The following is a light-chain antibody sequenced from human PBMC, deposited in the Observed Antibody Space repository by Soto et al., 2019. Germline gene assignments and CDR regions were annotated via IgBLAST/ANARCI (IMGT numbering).Light chain of an antibody. V-gene: IGKV3D-15*01. J-gene: IGKJ1*01. CDR3: QQYNNWPPWK. Sequence: EVVLTQSPGTLSLSRGERATLSCRASERICSAYLVWYQQKPGQAPRLLIYDASNRATGIPARFRGSGSGTKVPPPISSLQSEEFGVYYWQQYNNWPPWKFGQGTKVDIK. CDR2: DAS. CDR1: ERICSAY.